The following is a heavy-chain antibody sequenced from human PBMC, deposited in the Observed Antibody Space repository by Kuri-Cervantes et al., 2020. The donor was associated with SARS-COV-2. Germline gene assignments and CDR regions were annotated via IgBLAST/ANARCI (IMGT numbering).Heavy chain of an antibody. Sequence: SETLSLTCTVSGGSISSHYWSWIRQPPGKGLEWIGYIYYSGSTNYNPSLKSRVTISVDTSKNQFSLKLSSVTAADTAVYYCARESLSPSRGTVGATVDFDYWGQGTLVTVSS. J-gene: IGHJ4*02. CDR1: GGSISSHY. D-gene: IGHD1-26*01. V-gene: IGHV4-59*11. CDR3: ARESLSPSRGTVGATVDFDY. CDR2: IYYSGST.